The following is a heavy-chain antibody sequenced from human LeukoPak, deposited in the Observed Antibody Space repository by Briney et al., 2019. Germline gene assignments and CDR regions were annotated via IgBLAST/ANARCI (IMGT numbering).Heavy chain of an antibody. Sequence: SETLSLTCTVSGGSISSYYWSWIRQPAGKGLEWIGRIYTSGSTNYNPSLKSRVTMSVDTSKNQFSLKLSSVTAADTAVYYCARDRPYYYGSGKPVCCWFDPWGQGTLVNVSS. V-gene: IGHV4-4*07. CDR2: IYTSGST. CDR3: ARDRPYYYGSGKPVCCWFDP. J-gene: IGHJ5*02. D-gene: IGHD3-10*01. CDR1: GGSISSYY.